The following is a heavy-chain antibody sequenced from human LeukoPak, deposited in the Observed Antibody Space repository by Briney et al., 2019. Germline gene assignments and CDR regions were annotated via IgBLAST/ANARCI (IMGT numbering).Heavy chain of an antibody. V-gene: IGHV3-20*04. Sequence: GGSLRLSCGACGFTFDDYDMLGVPRAPGRGLVGVSGINWNGGSIGYADSGKGRFTNTRDNAKNSLYLQMNSLRGEDTALCYCARDWGADSSGYRDFWGQGTLVTVSS. D-gene: IGHD3-22*01. J-gene: IGHJ4*02. CDR3: ARDWGADSSGYRDF. CDR2: INWNGGSI. CDR1: GFTFDDYD.